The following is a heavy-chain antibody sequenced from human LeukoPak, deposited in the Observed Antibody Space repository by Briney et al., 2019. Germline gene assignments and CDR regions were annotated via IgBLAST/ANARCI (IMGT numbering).Heavy chain of an antibody. J-gene: IGHJ4*02. CDR2: INWSGEST. CDR1: GFSFDDSG. V-gene: IGHV3-20*04. D-gene: IGHD1-26*01. Sequence: GGSLRLSCAASGFSFDDSGMSWVRQDPGKGPEWVAGINWSGESTAYADSVKGRFTIPRDNAKNSLFLQMNSLRAEDTALYYCVRRVYSGSSYYFDYWGQGTLVTVSS. CDR3: VRRVYSGSSYYFDY.